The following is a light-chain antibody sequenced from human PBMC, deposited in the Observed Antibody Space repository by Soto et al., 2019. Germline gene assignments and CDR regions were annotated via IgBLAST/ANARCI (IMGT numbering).Light chain of an antibody. V-gene: IGKV3-11*01. CDR3: QQRSNWPPIT. CDR1: QSVSNNY. J-gene: IGKJ5*01. CDR2: DAS. Sequence: EIVLTQSPGTLSLSPGERATLSCRAGQSVSNNYLAWYQQKPGQAPRLLIYDASNRATGIPARFSGSGSGTDFTLTISSLEPEDFAVYYCQQRSNWPPITFGQGTRLEI.